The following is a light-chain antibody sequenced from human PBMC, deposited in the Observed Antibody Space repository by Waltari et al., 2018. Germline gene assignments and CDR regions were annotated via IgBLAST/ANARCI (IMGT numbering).Light chain of an antibody. CDR1: SSDVGAYNY. V-gene: IGLV2-14*01. CDR2: DAS. J-gene: IGLJ2*01. Sequence: QSALTQPASVSGSPGQSITIPCTGTSSDVGAYNYVSWYQQHLGKAPKLMIYDASNRPSGVPNRFSVSKSGNTASLTISGRQAEDEADYYCSSYTSSSTLDVVFGGGTKLTVL. CDR3: SSYTSSSTLDVV.